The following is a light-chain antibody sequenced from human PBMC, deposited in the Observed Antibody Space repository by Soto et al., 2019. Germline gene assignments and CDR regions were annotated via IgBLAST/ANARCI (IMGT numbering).Light chain of an antibody. J-gene: IGKJ1*01. CDR2: KAS. V-gene: IGKV1-5*03. CDR3: QQYNSYSWT. Sequence: DIQMTQSPSTLSASVGDRVTITCRASQSISSWLAWYQQKPGKAPKLLIYKASSLQSGVPSRFSGSGSETEFTLTISSLQPDAFATYYCQQYNSYSWTFGQGTKV. CDR1: QSISSW.